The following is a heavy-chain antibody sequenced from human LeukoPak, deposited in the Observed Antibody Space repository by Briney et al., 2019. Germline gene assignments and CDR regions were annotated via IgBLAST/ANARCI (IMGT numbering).Heavy chain of an antibody. CDR1: GFTFDDYA. D-gene: IGHD6-13*01. J-gene: IGHJ4*02. CDR2: ISWNSGSI. CDR3: AKDRRSSSWYGTFFDY. Sequence: PGGSLRLSCAASGFTFDDYAMHWVRQVPGKGLEWISGISWNSGSIGYADSVKGRFTISRDKAKNSLYLQMNSLRAEDTAFYYCAKDRRSSSWYGTFFDYWGQGTLVTVYS. V-gene: IGHV3-9*01.